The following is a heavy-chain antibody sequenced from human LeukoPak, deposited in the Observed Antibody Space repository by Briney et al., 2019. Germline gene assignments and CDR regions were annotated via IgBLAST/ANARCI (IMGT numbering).Heavy chain of an antibody. Sequence: ASVKVSCKASGYTFTSYAMHWVRQAPGQRLEWMGWINAGNGNTKYSQKFQGRVTITRDTSASTAYMELSSLRSEDTAVYYCARVGPLRYLNRNTNYFDYWGQGTLVTVSS. CDR2: INAGNGNT. CDR1: GYTFTSYA. CDR3: ARVGPLRYLNRNTNYFDY. D-gene: IGHD3-9*01. J-gene: IGHJ4*02. V-gene: IGHV1-3*01.